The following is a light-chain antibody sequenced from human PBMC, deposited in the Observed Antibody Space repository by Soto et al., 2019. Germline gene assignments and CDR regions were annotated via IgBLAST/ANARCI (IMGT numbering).Light chain of an antibody. Sequence: EIVLTQSPGTLSLSPGERATLSCRASQSVSSYLAWYQQKPGQAPRLLIYDASNRATGIQARFSGSGSGTDFTLTISSLEPEDFAVYYCKQRSNWPLTFGGGTKVDIK. V-gene: IGKV3-11*01. CDR2: DAS. J-gene: IGKJ4*01. CDR3: KQRSNWPLT. CDR1: QSVSSY.